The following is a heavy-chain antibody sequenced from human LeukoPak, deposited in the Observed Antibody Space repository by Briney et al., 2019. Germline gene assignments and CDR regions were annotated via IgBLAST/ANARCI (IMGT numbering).Heavy chain of an antibody. CDR3: ARLGWGYVETAMVEYYFDY. CDR2: IYPGDSDT. J-gene: IGHJ4*02. Sequence: GESLKISCKGSGYSFTSYWIGWVRQMPGKGLEWMGIIYPGDSDTRYSPSFQGQVTISADKSISTAYLQWSSLKASDTAMYYCARLGWGYVETAMVEYYFDYWGQGTLVTVSS. D-gene: IGHD5-18*01. CDR1: GYSFTSYW. V-gene: IGHV5-51*01.